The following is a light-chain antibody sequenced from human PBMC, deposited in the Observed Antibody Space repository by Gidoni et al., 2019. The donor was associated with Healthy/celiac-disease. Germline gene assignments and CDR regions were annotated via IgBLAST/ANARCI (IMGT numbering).Light chain of an antibody. CDR1: SSNIGAGYD. Sequence: VSGAPGQRVTISCTGSSSNIGAGYDVHWYQQLPGTAPKLLIYGNSNRPSGVPDRFSGSKSGTSASLAITGLQAEDEADYYCQSYDSSLSGSKVFGGGTKLTVL. CDR2: GNS. CDR3: QSYDSSLSGSKV. J-gene: IGLJ2*01. V-gene: IGLV1-40*01.